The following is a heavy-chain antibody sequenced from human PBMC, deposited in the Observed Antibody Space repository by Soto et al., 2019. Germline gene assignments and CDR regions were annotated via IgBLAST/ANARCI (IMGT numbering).Heavy chain of an antibody. CDR1: GFTFSDYY. V-gene: IGHV3-11*01. D-gene: IGHD3-16*02. CDR2: ISSSGSTI. J-gene: IGHJ6*02. CDR3: ARDEERYDYVWGSYRYSHYYYGMDV. Sequence: GGSLRLSCAASGFTFSDYYISWIRQAPGKGLEWVSYISSSGSTIYYADSVKGRFTISRDNAKNSLYLQMNSLRAEDTAVYYCARDEERYDYVWGSYRYSHYYYGMDVWGQGTTVTVSS.